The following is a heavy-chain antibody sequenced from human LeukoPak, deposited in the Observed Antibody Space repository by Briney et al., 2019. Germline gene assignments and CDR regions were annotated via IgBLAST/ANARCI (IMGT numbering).Heavy chain of an antibody. CDR1: GGSISSYY. Sequence: PSETLSLTCTVSGGSISSYYWSWIRQPPGKGLECIGYIYYSGSTNYNPSLKSRVTISVDTSKNQFSLKLSSVTAADTAVYYCARAVAVPINWFDPWGQGTLVTVSS. D-gene: IGHD6-19*01. J-gene: IGHJ5*02. CDR2: IYYSGST. CDR3: ARAVAVPINWFDP. V-gene: IGHV4-59*01.